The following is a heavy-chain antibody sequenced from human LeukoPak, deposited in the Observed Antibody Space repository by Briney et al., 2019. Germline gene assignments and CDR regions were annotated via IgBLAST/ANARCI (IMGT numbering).Heavy chain of an antibody. CDR2: IFGSGVTT. CDR3: AKWGDYDVLTGYYVPDY. CDR1: GFTFSNYA. D-gene: IGHD3-9*01. V-gene: IGHV3-23*01. J-gene: IGHJ4*02. Sequence: GASLRLSCAASGFTFSNYAMSWVRQAPGKGLEWVSAIFGSGVTTYYADSVKGRFTVSRDNSKSTLYLQMNTLRAEDTALYYCAKWGDYDVLTGYYVPDYWGQGTLVTVSS.